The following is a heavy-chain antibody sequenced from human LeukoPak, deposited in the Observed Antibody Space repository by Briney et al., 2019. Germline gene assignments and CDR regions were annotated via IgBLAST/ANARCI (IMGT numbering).Heavy chain of an antibody. D-gene: IGHD5-24*01. CDR1: GYSISSGYN. V-gene: IGHV4-38-2*01. CDR2: IYHSGST. Sequence: PSETLSLTCAVSGYSISSGYNWGWIRQPPGKGLEWIGSIYHSGSTYYNPSLKSRVTISVDTSKNQFSLKLSSVTAADTAVYYCARHRDGYRYFDYWGQGTLVTVSS. CDR3: ARHRDGYRYFDY. J-gene: IGHJ4*02.